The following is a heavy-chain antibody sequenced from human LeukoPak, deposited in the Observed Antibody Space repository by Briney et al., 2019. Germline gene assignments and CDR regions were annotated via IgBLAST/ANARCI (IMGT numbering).Heavy chain of an antibody. CDR2: INSDGSST. Sequence: GGSLRLSCAASGFTFSSYWMHWVRQAPGKGLVWVSRINSDGSSTNYADSVKGRFTISRDNAKNSLYLQMNSLRPEDTAVYYCAGRGDGNLYYFDHWGQGTLVTASS. CDR1: GFTFSSYW. D-gene: IGHD5-24*01. J-gene: IGHJ4*02. V-gene: IGHV3-74*01. CDR3: AGRGDGNLYYFDH.